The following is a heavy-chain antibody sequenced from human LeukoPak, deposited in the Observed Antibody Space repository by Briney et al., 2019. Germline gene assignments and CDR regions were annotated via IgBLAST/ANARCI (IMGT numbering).Heavy chain of an antibody. Sequence: SETLSLTCAVSGGSISSGSYYWGWIRQPPGKGLEWIGSIYYTGSTYYNPSLKSRVTISVDTSKNQFSLNLSSVTAADTAVYYCARGGDIVIAPAPFDYWGQGTLVTVSS. D-gene: IGHD2-2*01. J-gene: IGHJ4*02. CDR3: ARGGDIVIAPAPFDY. CDR2: IYYTGST. CDR1: GGSISSGSYY. V-gene: IGHV4-39*01.